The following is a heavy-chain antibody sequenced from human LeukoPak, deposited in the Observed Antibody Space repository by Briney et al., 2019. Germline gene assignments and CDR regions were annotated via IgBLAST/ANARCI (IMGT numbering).Heavy chain of an antibody. V-gene: IGHV1-18*01. J-gene: IGHJ5*02. Sequence: ASVKVSCKASGYTFTSYGISWVRQAPGQGLEWMGWISAYNGNTNHAQKLQGRVTMTTDTSTSTAYMELRSLRSDDTAVYYCARENIGYSSSWYWFDPWGQGTLVTVSS. CDR2: ISAYNGNT. CDR3: ARENIGYSSSWYWFDP. D-gene: IGHD6-13*01. CDR1: GYTFTSYG.